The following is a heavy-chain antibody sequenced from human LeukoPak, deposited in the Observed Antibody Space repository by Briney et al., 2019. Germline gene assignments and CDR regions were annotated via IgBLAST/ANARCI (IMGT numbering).Heavy chain of an antibody. CDR2: FDPEDGET. V-gene: IGHV1-24*01. D-gene: IGHD3-10*01. Sequence: ASVKVSCKVSGYTLTELSMHWVRQAPGKGLEWMGGFDPEDGETIYAQKFQGRVTMTEDTSTDTAYMELSSLRSEDTAVYYCARKRGSGSYYYYYYGMDVWGQGTTVTVSS. J-gene: IGHJ6*02. CDR1: GYTLTELS. CDR3: ARKRGSGSYYYYYYGMDV.